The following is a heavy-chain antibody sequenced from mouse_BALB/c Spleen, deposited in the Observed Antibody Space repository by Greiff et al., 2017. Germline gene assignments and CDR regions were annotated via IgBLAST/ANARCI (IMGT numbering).Heavy chain of an antibody. CDR1: GFTFSSYT. CDR2: ISSGGSYT. V-gene: IGHV5-6-4*01. CDR3: TRDGGFYAMDY. J-gene: IGHJ4*01. Sequence: EVMLVESGGGLVQPGGSRKLSCAASGFTFSSYTMSWVRQTPEKRLEWVATISSGGSYTYYPDSVKGRFTISRDNAKNTLYLQMSSLKSEDTAMYYCTRDGGFYAMDYWGQGTSVTVSS.